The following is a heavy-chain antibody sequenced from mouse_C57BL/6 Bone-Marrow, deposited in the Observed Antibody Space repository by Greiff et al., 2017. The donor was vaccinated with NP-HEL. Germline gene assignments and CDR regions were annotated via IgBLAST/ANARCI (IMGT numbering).Heavy chain of an antibody. V-gene: IGHV1-69*01. D-gene: IGHD2-3*01. CDR1: GYTFTSYW. Sequence: QVQLQQPGAELVMPGASVKLSCKASGYTFTSYWMHWVKQRPGQGLEWIGEIDPSDSYTNYNQKFKGKSTLTVDKSSSTAYMQLSSLTSEDSAVYYCARSGIYDCYYPAWFAYWGQGTLVTVSA. CDR2: IDPSDSYT. J-gene: IGHJ3*01. CDR3: ARSGIYDCYYPAWFAY.